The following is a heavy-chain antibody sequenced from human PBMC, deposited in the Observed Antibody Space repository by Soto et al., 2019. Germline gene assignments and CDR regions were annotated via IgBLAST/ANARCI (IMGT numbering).Heavy chain of an antibody. J-gene: IGHJ4*02. CDR1: GGSIRSSSYY. D-gene: IGHD6-19*01. CDR2: IYYRGNT. V-gene: IGHV4-39*01. Sequence: QLQLQESGPGLVKPSETLSLTCSVSGGSIRSSSYYLGWIRQPPGMGLEWIGGIYYRGNTYYNPSPKSRVTISVYTSKSLFSLKVSSVTATDTAVYYCARHKDTRGRYLLPDYWGQGTLVTISS. CDR3: ARHKDTRGRYLLPDY.